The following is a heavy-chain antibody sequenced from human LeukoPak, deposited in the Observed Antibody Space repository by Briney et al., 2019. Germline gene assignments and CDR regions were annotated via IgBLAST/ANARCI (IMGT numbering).Heavy chain of an antibody. Sequence: SETLSLTCTVSGGSISSYYWSWIRQPPGKGLEWIGYIYYSGSTNYNPSLKSRVTISVDTSKNQFSLRLSSVTAADTAVYYCARHYADYADPYTFDIWDQGTMVTVSS. CDR2: IYYSGST. D-gene: IGHD4-17*01. J-gene: IGHJ3*02. CDR3: ARHYADYADPYTFDI. CDR1: GGSISSYY. V-gene: IGHV4-59*08.